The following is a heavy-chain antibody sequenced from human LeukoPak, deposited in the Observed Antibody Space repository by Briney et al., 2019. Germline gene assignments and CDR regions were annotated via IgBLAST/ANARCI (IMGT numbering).Heavy chain of an antibody. V-gene: IGHV3-21*04. J-gene: IGHJ4*02. CDR1: GFTFSSYS. Sequence: GGSLRLSCAASGFTFSSYSMNWVRQAPGKGLEWVSSISSSSSYIYYADSVKGRFTISRDNAKNSLYLQMNSLRAEDTAVYYCAKDGTTMVRGVTYFDYWGQGTLVTVSS. CDR3: AKDGTTMVRGVTYFDY. CDR2: ISSSSSYI. D-gene: IGHD3-10*01.